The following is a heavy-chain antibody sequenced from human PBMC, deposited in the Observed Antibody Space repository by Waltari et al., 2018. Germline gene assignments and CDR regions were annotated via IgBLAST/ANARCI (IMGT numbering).Heavy chain of an antibody. CDR2: IYYSGST. J-gene: IGHJ6*03. CDR1: GGSHRRDY. CDR3: ARHGYYYYYMDV. Sequence: QVQLQESGPGLVNPSEPLSLTCTVSGGSHRRDYVRWIREPPGKGLEWIGYIYYSGSTNYNPSLKSRVTISVDTSKNQFSLKLSSVTAADTAVYYCARHGYYYYYMDVWGKGTTVTISS. V-gene: IGHV4-59*08.